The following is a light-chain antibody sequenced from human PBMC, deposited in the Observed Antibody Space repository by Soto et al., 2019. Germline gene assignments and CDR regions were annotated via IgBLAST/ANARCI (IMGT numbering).Light chain of an antibody. J-gene: IGKJ1*01. CDR2: KAS. CDR1: RNVGKY. Sequence: DIQMTQSPSTLSASVGDRVIITCRASRNVGKYLAWYQQRPGKAPKGLISKASSLESGAPSRFSGSGSGTEFTLTISSLQPEDFGTYYCQQYYSYPWTFGRGTKVDIK. V-gene: IGKV1-5*03. CDR3: QQYYSYPWT.